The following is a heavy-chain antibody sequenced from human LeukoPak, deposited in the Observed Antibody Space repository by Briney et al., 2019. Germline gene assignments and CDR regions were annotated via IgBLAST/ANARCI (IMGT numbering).Heavy chain of an antibody. D-gene: IGHD1-26*01. CDR2: LNPNSDNT. V-gene: IGHV1-8*01. CDR1: GYTFTTYD. CDR3: GRAGSHDRQTIDF. Sequence: ASVKVSCKTSGYTFTTYDINWVRQATGQGLEWMGWLNPNSDNTASAQSFQGRLTLTRNTSTSTAYMELSSLRSEDTAIYYCGRAGSHDRQTIDFWGQGTLVSVSS. J-gene: IGHJ4*02.